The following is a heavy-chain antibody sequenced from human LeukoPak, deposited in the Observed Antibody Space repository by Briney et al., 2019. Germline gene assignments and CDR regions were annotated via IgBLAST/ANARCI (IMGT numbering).Heavy chain of an antibody. V-gene: IGHV5-51*01. CDR2: FYAGDSDT. D-gene: IGHD6-19*01. CDR1: GYSFTSYW. J-gene: IGHJ6*02. CDR3: ARHSSGLYVERTYMDV. Sequence: GEPLKISCKGSGYSFTSYWSGGVRQMPGKGLGGMGIFYAGDSDTRYSPSFQGQVTISADKSISTAYLQWSSLKASGTAMYYCARHSSGLYVERTYMDVWGQGTTVTVSS.